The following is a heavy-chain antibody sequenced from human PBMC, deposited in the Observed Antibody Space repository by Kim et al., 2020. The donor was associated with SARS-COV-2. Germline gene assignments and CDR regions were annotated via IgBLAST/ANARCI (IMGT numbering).Heavy chain of an antibody. CDR2: IIPIFGTA. J-gene: IGHJ5*02. D-gene: IGHD2-8*01. CDR3: ASDLGYCTNGVCSMGWFDP. Sequence: SVKVSCKASGGTFSSYAISWVRQAPGQGLEWMGGIIPIFGTANYAQKFQGRVTITADESTSTAYMELSSLRSEDTAVYYCASDLGYCTNGVCSMGWFDPWGQGTLVTVSS. CDR1: GGTFSSYA. V-gene: IGHV1-69*13.